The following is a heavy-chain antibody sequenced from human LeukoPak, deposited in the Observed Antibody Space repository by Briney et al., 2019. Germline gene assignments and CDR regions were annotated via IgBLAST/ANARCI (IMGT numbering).Heavy chain of an antibody. CDR2: IIPIFGTA. V-gene: IGHV1-69*13. D-gene: IGHD6-19*01. CDR1: GGTFSSYA. Sequence: GASVKVSCKASGGTFSSYAISWVRQAPGQGLEWMGGIIPIFGTANYAQKFQGRVMITADESTSTAYMELSSLRSEDTAVYYCARDRVQWPLPNYFDYWGQGTLVTVSS. J-gene: IGHJ4*02. CDR3: ARDRVQWPLPNYFDY.